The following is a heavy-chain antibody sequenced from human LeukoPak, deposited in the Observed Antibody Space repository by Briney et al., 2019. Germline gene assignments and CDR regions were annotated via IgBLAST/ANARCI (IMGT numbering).Heavy chain of an antibody. CDR2: ISSSSSYI. V-gene: IGHV3-21*01. J-gene: IGHJ4*02. CDR1: GFMFSDYG. Sequence: NPGGSLRLSCAASGFMFSDYGMNWVRQAPGKGLEWVSSISSSSSYIYYADSVKGRFTISRDNAKNSLYLQMNSLRAEDTAVYYCARVAASDYDFWSGFPTEWDAGDYWGQGTLVTVSS. D-gene: IGHD3-3*01. CDR3: ARVAASDYDFWSGFPTEWDAGDY.